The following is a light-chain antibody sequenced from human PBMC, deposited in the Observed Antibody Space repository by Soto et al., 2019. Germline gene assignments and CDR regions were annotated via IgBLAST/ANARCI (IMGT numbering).Light chain of an antibody. CDR3: LLYFGGYVV. CDR1: TGAVTSGYY. J-gene: IGLJ2*01. CDR2: STD. V-gene: IGLV7-43*01. Sequence: QAVVTQESSLTVSPGGTVTLTCASSTGAVTSGYYPNWVQQKPGQTPRALIYSTDNKHSWTPARFSGSLLGGKAALTLSGAQHEDEAEYYCLLYFGGYVVFGGGTKLTVL.